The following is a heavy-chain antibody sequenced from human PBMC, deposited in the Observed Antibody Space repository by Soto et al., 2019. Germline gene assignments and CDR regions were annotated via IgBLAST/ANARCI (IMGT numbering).Heavy chain of an antibody. V-gene: IGHV4-30-4*01. CDR1: GGSIISGDYY. J-gene: IGHJ4*02. CDR3: ARGSYYYDSSGYYHY. D-gene: IGHD3-22*01. CDR2: IYYSGST. Sequence: PSETLSFTCSVSGGSIISGDYYWSWIRTPPGKGLEWIGYIYYSGSTYYNPSLKSRVTISVDTSKNQFSLKLSSVTAADTAVYYCARGSYYYDSSGYYHYWGRGTLVTVSS.